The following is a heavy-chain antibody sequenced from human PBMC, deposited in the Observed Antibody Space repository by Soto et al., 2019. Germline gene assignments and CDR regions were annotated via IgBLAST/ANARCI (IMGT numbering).Heavy chain of an antibody. CDR1: GFTFSDNA. J-gene: IGHJ3*01. V-gene: IGHV3-30-3*01. Sequence: QVHLVESGGGVVQPGRPLRLSCATSGFTFSDNAMHWVRQAPGKGLEWLAIVSYDGSKKYYADSVKGRFTISGDNSKRTLYLQMNSLRPEDPATYFCAREYKSGWGAAFDLWGQGTMVIVSS. CDR2: VSYDGSKK. D-gene: IGHD6-19*01. CDR3: AREYKSGWGAAFDL.